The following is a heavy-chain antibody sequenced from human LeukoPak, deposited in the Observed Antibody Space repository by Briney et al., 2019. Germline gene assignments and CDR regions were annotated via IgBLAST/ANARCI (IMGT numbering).Heavy chain of an antibody. CDR1: GGSISSYY. V-gene: IGHV4-59*12. CDR3: ARGGDYYDSSGYFQIPDDAFDI. J-gene: IGHJ3*02. CDR2: IYYSGST. Sequence: PSETLSLTCTVSGGSISSYYWSWIRQPPGKGLEWIGYIYYSGSTNYNPSLKSRVTISVDTSKNQFSLKLSSVTAADTAVYYCARGGDYYDSSGYFQIPDDAFDIWGQGTMVTVSS. D-gene: IGHD3-22*01.